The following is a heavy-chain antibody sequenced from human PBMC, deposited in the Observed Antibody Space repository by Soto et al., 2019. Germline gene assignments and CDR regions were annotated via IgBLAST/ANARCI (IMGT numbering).Heavy chain of an antibody. CDR2: IFSNDEK. Sequence: QVTVKESGPVLVKPTETLTLTCTVSGFSLSNAGLGVSWIRQPPGKALEWLAHIFSNDEKSYSTSQKSRLTISKDTSKSQVVLTMTNMYPVDTATYYCASTYSTSWYWFDPWGQGTLVTVSS. CDR3: ASTYSTSWYWFDP. CDR1: GFSLSNAGLG. V-gene: IGHV2-26*04. J-gene: IGHJ5*02. D-gene: IGHD6-13*01.